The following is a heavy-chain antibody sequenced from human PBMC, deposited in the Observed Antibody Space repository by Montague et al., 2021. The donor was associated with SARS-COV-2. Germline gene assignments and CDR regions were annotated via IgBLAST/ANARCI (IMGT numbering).Heavy chain of an antibody. CDR2: IYDSDTT. D-gene: IGHD3-9*01. J-gene: IGHJ4*02. V-gene: IGHV4-61*01. CDR1: AGSVISDTYF. Sequence: SETLSLTCTVSAGSVISDTYFWSWIRQPPGKGLEWIAYIYDSDTTNNNPSFWSRVSMSSDRSKNQFSLKLTSVTPADTAVYYCARAANILSGFYNHPFEYWGQGILVTVPS. CDR3: ARAANILSGFYNHPFEY.